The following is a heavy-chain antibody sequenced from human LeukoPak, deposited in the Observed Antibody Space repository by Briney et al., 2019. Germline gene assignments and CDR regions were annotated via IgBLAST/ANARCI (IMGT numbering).Heavy chain of an antibody. J-gene: IGHJ4*02. D-gene: IGHD2-21*02. CDR3: AKGFCGGDCSIDY. Sequence: GGSLRLSCAASGFTLDDYTMHWVRQAPGKGLEWVSLISWDGGSTYYADSVKGRFTISRDNSKNSLYLQMNSLRTEDTALYYCAKGFCGGDCSIDYWGQGTLVTVSS. CDR2: ISWDGGST. CDR1: GFTLDDYT. V-gene: IGHV3-43*01.